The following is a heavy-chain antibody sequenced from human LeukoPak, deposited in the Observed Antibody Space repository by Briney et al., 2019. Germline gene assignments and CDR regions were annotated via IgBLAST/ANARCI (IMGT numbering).Heavy chain of an antibody. J-gene: IGHJ4*02. CDR2: ISGSASST. D-gene: IGHD2-21*02. V-gene: IGHV3-23*01. CDR3: ACDRSVFDY. CDR1: GFTFSNYA. Sequence: PGGSLRLSCAASGFTFSNYAMSWVRQAPGKGLEWVSAISGSASSTYHADSVKGRFTISRDNSKDTLYLQMNSLRADDTAVYYCACDRSVFDYWGQGTLVTVSS.